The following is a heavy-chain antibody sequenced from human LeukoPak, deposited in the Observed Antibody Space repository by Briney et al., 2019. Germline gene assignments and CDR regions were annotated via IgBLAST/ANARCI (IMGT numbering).Heavy chain of an antibody. Sequence: PSETLSLTCTVSGGSISSYYWSWLRQPPGKGLEWIGYIYYSGSTNYNPSLKSRVTISVDTSKNQFSLKLSSVTAADTAVYYCARLGSGIGQGQDYWGQGTLVTVSS. CDR3: ARLGSGIGQGQDY. CDR1: GGSISSYY. D-gene: IGHD3-10*01. V-gene: IGHV4-59*08. CDR2: IYYSGST. J-gene: IGHJ4*02.